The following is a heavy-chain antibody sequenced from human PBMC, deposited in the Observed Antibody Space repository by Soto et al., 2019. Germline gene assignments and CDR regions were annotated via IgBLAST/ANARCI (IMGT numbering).Heavy chain of an antibody. J-gene: IGHJ5*02. CDR3: TRDTVAGTGWFDP. Sequence: GGSLRLSCTASGFTFGDYAMSWFRQAPGKGLEWVGFIRSKVYGGTTEYAASVKGRFTISRDDSKSIAYLQMNSLKTEDTAVYYCTRDTVAGTGWFDPWGQGTLVTVSS. D-gene: IGHD6-19*01. V-gene: IGHV3-49*03. CDR1: GFTFGDYA. CDR2: IRSKVYGGTT.